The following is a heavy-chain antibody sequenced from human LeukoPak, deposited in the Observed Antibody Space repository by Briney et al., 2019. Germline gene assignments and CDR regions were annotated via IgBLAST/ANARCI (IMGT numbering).Heavy chain of an antibody. Sequence: GGSLRLSCAASGLTFSTYAMTWVRQAPGKGLEWVSTITASRDYTYYADSVKGRFTISRDDSKNTLYLQMSSLRAEDTALYHCAKGKLAFDSWGQETLVTVSS. CDR2: ITASRDYT. V-gene: IGHV3-23*01. CDR3: AKGKLAFDS. CDR1: GLTFSTYA. J-gene: IGHJ4*02.